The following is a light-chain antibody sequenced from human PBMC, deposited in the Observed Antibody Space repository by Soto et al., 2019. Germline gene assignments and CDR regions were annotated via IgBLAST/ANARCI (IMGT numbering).Light chain of an antibody. CDR1: SSNIGAGYD. J-gene: IGLJ2*01. CDR3: QSYDSSVTAVL. V-gene: IGLV1-40*01. CDR2: DNN. Sequence: QSALTQPPSVSGAPGQRVTLSCTGSSSNIGAGYDVHWYQHLPGTVPRLVIYDNNIRPSGVPDRFSGSKSDTSASLAITGLQAEDEADYYCQSYDSSVTAVLFGGGTKLTVL.